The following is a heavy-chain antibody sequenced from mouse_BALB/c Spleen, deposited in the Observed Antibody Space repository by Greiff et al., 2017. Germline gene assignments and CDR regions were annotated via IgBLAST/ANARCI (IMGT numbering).Heavy chain of an antibody. Sequence: VQLQQSGAELAKPGASVKMSCKASGYTFTSYWMHWVKQRPGQGLEWIGYINPSTGYTEYNQKFTDKATLTADKSSSTAYMQLSSLTSEDSAVYYCARRGGTSAMDYWGQGTSVTVSA. CDR1: GYTFTSYW. V-gene: IGHV1-7*01. CDR2: INPSTGYT. D-gene: IGHD1-1*02. CDR3: ARRGGTSAMDY. J-gene: IGHJ4*01.